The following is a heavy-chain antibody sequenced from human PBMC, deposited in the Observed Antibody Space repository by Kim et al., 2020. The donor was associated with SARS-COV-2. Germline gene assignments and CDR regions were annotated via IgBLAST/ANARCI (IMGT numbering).Heavy chain of an antibody. CDR3: AKDRALIREGLSTRYFDLTIDL. V-gene: IGHV3-9*01. D-gene: IGHD3-9*01. CDR2: ISWNNDVI. Sequence: GGSLRLSCAASGFIFNNYAMHWVRQRPGKGLEWVSSISWNNDVIAYADSVKGRFTISRDNAKNSLFLQMNSLRPEETALYFCAKDRALIREGLSTRYFDLTIDLWGQGTPVSVSS. CDR1: GFIFNNYA. J-gene: IGHJ4*02.